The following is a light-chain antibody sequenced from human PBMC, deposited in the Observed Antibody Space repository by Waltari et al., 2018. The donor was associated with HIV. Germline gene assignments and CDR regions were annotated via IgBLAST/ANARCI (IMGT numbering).Light chain of an antibody. CDR3: QAAAPSGTSVA. V-gene: IGLV3-25*03. CDR1: QLANQY. Sequence: SSDLTQPPSVSLSPGQTASISCSGHQLANQYVHWYQDKAGQAPVLVISRDSERPLGIPEQFSGSRSGRLATLTITGVLADDEADYYCQAAAPSGTSVAFGGGTKLTVL. CDR2: RDS. J-gene: IGLJ2*01.